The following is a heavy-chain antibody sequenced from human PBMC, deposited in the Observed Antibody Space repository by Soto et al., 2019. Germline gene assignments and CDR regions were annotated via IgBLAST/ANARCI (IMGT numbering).Heavy chain of an antibody. CDR3: ARVKTYCSGGSCYSVEYYFDY. CDR2: INPNSGGT. D-gene: IGHD2-15*01. J-gene: IGHJ4*02. CDR1: GYTFTGYY. V-gene: IGHV1-2*04. Sequence: ASVKVSCKASGYTFTGYYMHWVRQAPGQGLEWMGWINPNSGGTNYAQKFQGWVTMTRDTSISTAYMELSRLRSDDTAVYYCARVKTYCSGGSCYSVEYYFDYWGQGTLVTVSS.